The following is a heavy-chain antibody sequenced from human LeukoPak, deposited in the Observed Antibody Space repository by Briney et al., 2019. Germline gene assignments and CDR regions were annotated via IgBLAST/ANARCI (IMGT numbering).Heavy chain of an antibody. J-gene: IGHJ1*01. Sequence: ASVKVSCKASGYTFTSYGISWVRQAPGQGLEWMGWISAYNGNTNYAQKLQGRVTMTTDTSTSTAYMELRSLRSDDTAVYYCARAKYYYDSSGSIFQHWGQGTLVTVSS. V-gene: IGHV1-18*01. D-gene: IGHD3-22*01. CDR2: ISAYNGNT. CDR3: ARAKYYYDSSGSIFQH. CDR1: GYTFTSYG.